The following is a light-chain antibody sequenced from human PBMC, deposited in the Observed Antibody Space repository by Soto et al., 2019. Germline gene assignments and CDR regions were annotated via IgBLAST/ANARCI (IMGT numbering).Light chain of an antibody. CDR1: SSDVGGYDY. CDR2: EVS. V-gene: IGLV2-8*01. Sequence: QSALTQPPSASGSPGQSVTISCTGTSSDVGGYDYVSWYQQHPGKAPKLMIYEVSKRPSGVPDRFSGSKSGNTASPTVSGLQAEDEADYYCSSYAGSNNFEVFGTGTKLTVL. J-gene: IGLJ1*01. CDR3: SSYAGSNNFEV.